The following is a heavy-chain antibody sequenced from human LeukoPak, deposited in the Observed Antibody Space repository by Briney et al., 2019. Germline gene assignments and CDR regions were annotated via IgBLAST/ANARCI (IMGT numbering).Heavy chain of an antibody. CDR1: GFTFSSYS. CDR2: SSSSSSYI. CDR3: ARGGGGVGASLPY. D-gene: IGHD3-16*01. Sequence: PGGSLRLSCAASGFTFSSYSMNWVRQAPGKGLEWVSSSSSSSSYIYYADSVKGRFTISRDNAKNSLYLQMNSLRAEDTAIYYCARGGGGVGASLPYWGQGALVTVSS. V-gene: IGHV3-21*01. J-gene: IGHJ4*02.